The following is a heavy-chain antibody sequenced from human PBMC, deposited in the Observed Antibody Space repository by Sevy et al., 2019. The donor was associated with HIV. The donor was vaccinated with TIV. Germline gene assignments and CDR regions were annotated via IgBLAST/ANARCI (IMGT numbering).Heavy chain of an antibody. J-gene: IGHJ6*02. D-gene: IGHD6-19*01. CDR2: MNPNSGNT. CDR3: ARDSSGVYGMDV. CDR1: GYTFTSYD. Sequence: ASVKVSCKASGYTFTSYDINWVRQATGQGLEWMGWMNPNSGNTGYAQKFQGRVTMTRNTSISTAYMELSSPRSEDTAVYYCARDSSGVYGMDVWGQGTTVTVSS. V-gene: IGHV1-8*01.